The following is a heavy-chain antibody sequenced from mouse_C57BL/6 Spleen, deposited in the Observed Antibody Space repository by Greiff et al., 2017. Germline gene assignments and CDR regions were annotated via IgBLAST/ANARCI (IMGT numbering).Heavy chain of an antibody. J-gene: IGHJ2*01. CDR3: ARIGPGYFDY. V-gene: IGHV2-2*01. D-gene: IGHD2-14*01. CDR2: IWSGGST. CDR1: GFSLTSYG. Sequence: VMLVESGPGLVQPSQSLSITCTVSGFSLTSYGVHWVRQSPGKGLEWLGVIWSGGSTDYNAAFISRLSISKDNSKSQVFFKMNSLQADDTAIYYCARIGPGYFDYWGQGTTLTVSS.